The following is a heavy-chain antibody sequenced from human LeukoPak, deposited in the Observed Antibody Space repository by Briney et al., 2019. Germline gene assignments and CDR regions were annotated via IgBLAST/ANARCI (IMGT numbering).Heavy chain of an antibody. Sequence: PGGSLRLSCAASGFTVSSSYMSWVRQAPGKGLEWVSLFYVGGYTLYADSVKGRFTISRDNSKNTLYLQMNSLRAEDTAVYYCARDGSPHTGGYYRFGGFDCWGQGTLVTVSS. D-gene: IGHD3-22*01. CDR2: FYVGGYT. CDR3: ARDGSPHTGGYYRFGGFDC. V-gene: IGHV3-66*01. J-gene: IGHJ4*02. CDR1: GFTVSSSY.